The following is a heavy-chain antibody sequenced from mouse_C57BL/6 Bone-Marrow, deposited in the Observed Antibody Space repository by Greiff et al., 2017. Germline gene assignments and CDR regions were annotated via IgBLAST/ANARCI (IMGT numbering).Heavy chain of an antibody. J-gene: IGHJ3*01. CDR2: IYPGSGST. CDR1: GYTFTSYW. D-gene: IGHD2-4*01. Sequence: QVQLQQPGAELVKPGASVKMSCKASGYTFTSYWLTWVKQRPGQGLEWIGDIYPGSGSTNYNEKFKSKATLTVDTSSSTAYMQLSSLTSEDSAVYYCARGDYDYDGFAYWGQGTLVTVSA. V-gene: IGHV1-55*01. CDR3: ARGDYDYDGFAY.